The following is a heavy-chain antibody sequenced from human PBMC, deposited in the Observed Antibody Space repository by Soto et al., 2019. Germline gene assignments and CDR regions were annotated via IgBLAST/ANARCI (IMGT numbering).Heavy chain of an antibody. D-gene: IGHD4-17*01. Sequence: PSETLSLTCTVSGASISSSSYYWGWIRQPPGKGLEWIGTIYYSGSTYYNPSLKSRVTISVDTSKNQFSLKLRSVTAADTAVYYCARIYGGYYFDYWGQGTLVTVS. J-gene: IGHJ4*02. V-gene: IGHV4-39*01. CDR1: GASISSSSYY. CDR3: ARIYGGYYFDY. CDR2: IYYSGST.